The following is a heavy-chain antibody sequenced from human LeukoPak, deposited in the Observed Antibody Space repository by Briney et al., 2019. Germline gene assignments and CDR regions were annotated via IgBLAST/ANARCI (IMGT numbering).Heavy chain of an antibody. J-gene: IGHJ5*02. CDR1: GYTFTGYY. V-gene: IGHV1-2*02. CDR3: ANPRYDFWSGQPPDP. Sequence: ASVKVSCKASGYTFTGYYMHWVRQAPGQGLEWMGWINPNSGGTNYAQKFQGRVTMTSDTSISTAYMELSRLRSDDAAVYYCANPRYDFWSGQPPDPRGPGTLVTVPS. D-gene: IGHD3-3*01. CDR2: INPNSGGT.